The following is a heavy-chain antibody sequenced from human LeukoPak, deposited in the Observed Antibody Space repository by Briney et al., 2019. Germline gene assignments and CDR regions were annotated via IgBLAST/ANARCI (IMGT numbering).Heavy chain of an antibody. V-gene: IGHV1-8*01. Sequence: ASVKVSCKASGYTFTTYDIHWLRQATGQGLEWMGWMNPHSANTGYAQKFQGRVTMTRDTSISTAYMELSSLTSDDTAVYYCTRAPVPGNYWGQGTLVTVSS. D-gene: IGHD3-10*01. CDR3: TRAPVPGNY. J-gene: IGHJ4*02. CDR2: MNPHSANT. CDR1: GYTFTTYD.